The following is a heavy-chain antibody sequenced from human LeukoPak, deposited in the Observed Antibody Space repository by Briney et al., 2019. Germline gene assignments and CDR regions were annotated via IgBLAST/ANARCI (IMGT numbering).Heavy chain of an antibody. CDR3: AKDRGYSFGSYDFDY. J-gene: IGHJ4*02. CDR1: GFTFSSYA. V-gene: IGHV3-23*01. D-gene: IGHD5-18*01. CDR2: ISGSGDST. Sequence: GGSLRLSCAASGFTFSSYAMSWVRQAPGKGLEWVSAISGSGDSTYYADSVKGRFTISRDNSKNTLYLQMNSLRAEDTAVYYCAKDRGYSFGSYDFDYWGQGTLVTVSS.